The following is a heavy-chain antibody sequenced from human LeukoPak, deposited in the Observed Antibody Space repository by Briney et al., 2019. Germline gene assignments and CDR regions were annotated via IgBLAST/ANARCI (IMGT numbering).Heavy chain of an antibody. J-gene: IGHJ4*02. CDR1: GFTFSSYA. Sequence: GGSLRLSCAASGFTFSSYAMSWVRQAPGKGLEWVSAISGSGGSTYYADSVKGRFTISRDNSKNTLYLQMNSLRAEDTAVYYCAKGRSSGWYYDLNFDYWGQGTLVTVSS. CDR3: AKGRSSGWYYDLNFDY. CDR2: ISGSGGST. D-gene: IGHD6-19*01. V-gene: IGHV3-23*01.